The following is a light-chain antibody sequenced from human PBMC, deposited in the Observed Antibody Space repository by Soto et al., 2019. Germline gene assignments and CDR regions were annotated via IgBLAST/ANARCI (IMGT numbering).Light chain of an antibody. V-gene: IGLV2-14*03. CDR3: CSYRSASHRFYV. J-gene: IGLJ1*01. CDR1: HNDVVHENF. CDR2: DVT. Sequence: SGAALHGRSIICNETHNDVVHENFVSWYQQHPDKVPKLIIYDVTRRASGISSRFSASKSGNTAYLAISGLQADVEADYSYCSYRSASHRFYVFLTGTKVTVL.